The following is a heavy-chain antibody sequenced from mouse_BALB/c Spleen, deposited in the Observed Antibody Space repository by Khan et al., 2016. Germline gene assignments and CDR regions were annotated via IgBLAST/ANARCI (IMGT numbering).Heavy chain of an antibody. Sequence: EVELVESGGGLVQTGGSLRLSCATSGFTFTDYYMTWVRQPPGKALEWLGCIRNKAGGYTTEYSATVKGRFTISRDNSQSILYLQMNTLRAEDSATYYCASLTGTIAYWGQGTLVTVSA. CDR3: ASLTGTIAY. D-gene: IGHD4-1*01. CDR2: IRNKAGGYTT. V-gene: IGHV7-3*02. CDR1: GFTFTDYY. J-gene: IGHJ3*01.